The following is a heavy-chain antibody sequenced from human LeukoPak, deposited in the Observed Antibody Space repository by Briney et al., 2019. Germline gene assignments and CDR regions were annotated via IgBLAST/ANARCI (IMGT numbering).Heavy chain of an antibody. J-gene: IGHJ4*02. D-gene: IGHD5-24*01. V-gene: IGHV4-38-2*02. Sequence: SETLSLTCTVSGSSISSSYYGAWIRQPPGKGLEWIATISHSVSTYYNPSLKSRVTISADTSQNQHSLRLNSVTVADTAVYYCARVNTVMATFDYWGQGTPVTVSS. CDR3: ARVNTVMATFDY. CDR1: GSSISSSYY. CDR2: ISHSVST.